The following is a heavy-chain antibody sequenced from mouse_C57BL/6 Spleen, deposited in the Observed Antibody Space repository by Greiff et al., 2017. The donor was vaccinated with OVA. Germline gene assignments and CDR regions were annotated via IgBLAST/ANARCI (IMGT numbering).Heavy chain of an antibody. Sequence: QVQLQQPGAELVKPGASVKMSCKASGYTFTSYWITWVKQRPGQGLEWIGDIYPGSGSTNYNEKFKSKATLTVDTSSSTAYMQLSSLTSEDSAVYYCARWKNYYGSSYGWYFDVWGTGTTVTVSS. CDR1: GYTFTSYW. J-gene: IGHJ1*03. D-gene: IGHD1-1*01. CDR3: ARWKNYYGSSYGWYFDV. CDR2: IYPGSGST. V-gene: IGHV1-55*01.